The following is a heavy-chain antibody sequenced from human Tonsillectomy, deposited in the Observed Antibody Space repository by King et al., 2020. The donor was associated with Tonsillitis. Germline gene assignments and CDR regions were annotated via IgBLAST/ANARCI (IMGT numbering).Heavy chain of an antibody. CDR2: IKSKTDGWTT. CDR1: GFTFSNAW. V-gene: IGHV3-15*01. J-gene: IGHJ6*03. Sequence: VQLVESWGGLVKPGGSLRLSCAASGFTFSNAWMSCVRQAPGNGLEWVCRIKSKTDGWTTDYAAPVKGRFNISRDDSKNTLYLQMNSLKTEDTAVYYCTTGIYDFWSGGYMDVWGKGTTVTVSS. D-gene: IGHD3-3*01. CDR3: TTGIYDFWSGGYMDV.